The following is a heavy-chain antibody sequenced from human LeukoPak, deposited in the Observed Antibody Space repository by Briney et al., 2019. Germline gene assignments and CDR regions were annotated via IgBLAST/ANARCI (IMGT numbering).Heavy chain of an antibody. J-gene: IGHJ4*02. D-gene: IGHD3-22*01. CDR2: ISGSGGST. Sequence: PGGSLRLSCAASGFTFSSYAMSWVRQAPGKGLEWVSAISGSGGSTYYADSVKGRFTISRDNSKNTLYLQMNSLRAEATAVYYCATDTSEYDSSGLCCDYWGQGTLVTVSS. CDR3: ATDTSEYDSSGLCCDY. V-gene: IGHV3-23*01. CDR1: GFTFSSYA.